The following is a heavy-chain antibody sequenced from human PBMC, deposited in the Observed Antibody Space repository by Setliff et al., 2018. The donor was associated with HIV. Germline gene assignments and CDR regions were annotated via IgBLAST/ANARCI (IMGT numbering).Heavy chain of an antibody. Sequence: ASVKVSCKAPGYSFTNYDMNWVRQAPGQGLEWMGIINPSGGGTTYAQKFQGRVTMTRDTSTDTLYMDLSSLTSEDTAVYYCVRGMTSYDSSGYSIPYYFDYWGQGTLVTVSS. CDR3: VRGMTSYDSSGYSIPYYFDY. V-gene: IGHV1-46*01. D-gene: IGHD3-22*01. CDR2: INPSGGGT. J-gene: IGHJ4*02. CDR1: GYSFTNYD.